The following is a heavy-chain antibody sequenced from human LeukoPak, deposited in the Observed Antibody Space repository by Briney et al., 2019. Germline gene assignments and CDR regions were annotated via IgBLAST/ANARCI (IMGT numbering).Heavy chain of an antibody. V-gene: IGHV4-59*01. CDR2: ICYSGST. Sequence: PSETLSLTCTVSGGSISSYYWSWIRQPPGKGLEWIGYICYSGSTNYNPSLKSRVTISVDTSKNQFSLKLSSVTAADTAVYYCARLEMATVYYWGQGTLVTVSS. J-gene: IGHJ4*02. CDR1: GGSISSYY. CDR3: ARLEMATVYY. D-gene: IGHD5-24*01.